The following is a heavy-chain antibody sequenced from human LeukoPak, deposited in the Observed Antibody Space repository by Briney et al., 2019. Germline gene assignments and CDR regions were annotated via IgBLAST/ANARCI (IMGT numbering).Heavy chain of an antibody. CDR2: IKSDGGT. V-gene: IGHV3-74*01. Sequence: GGSLRLSCAASGFTFSTYWMHWVRQAPGKGLVLVSRIKSDGGTNYADSGKGRFTISRDNAKKTVSLQMNSLRPEDTGVYYCARAPSEIGGYYPEYFRHWGQGTLVTVSS. CDR1: GFTFSTYW. D-gene: IGHD3-22*01. CDR3: ARAPSEIGGYYPEYFRH. J-gene: IGHJ1*01.